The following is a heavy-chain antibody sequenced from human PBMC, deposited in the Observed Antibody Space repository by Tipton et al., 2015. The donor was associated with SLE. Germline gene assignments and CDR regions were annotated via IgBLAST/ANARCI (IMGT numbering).Heavy chain of an antibody. CDR3: ARRNYDFWSGSFDY. D-gene: IGHD3-3*01. CDR2: INHSGST. Sequence: AGLVKPSETLSLTCAVYGGSFSGYYWSWIRQPPGKGLEWIGEINHSGSTNYNPSLKSRVTISVDTSKNQFSLKLSSVTAADTAVYYCARRNYDFWSGSFDYWGQGTLVTVSS. V-gene: IGHV4-34*01. CDR1: GGSFSGYY. J-gene: IGHJ4*02.